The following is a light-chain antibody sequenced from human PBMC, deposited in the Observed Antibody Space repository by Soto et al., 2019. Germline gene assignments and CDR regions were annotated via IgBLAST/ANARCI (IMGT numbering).Light chain of an antibody. J-gene: IGKJ2*01. CDR3: QQYNSYSGT. V-gene: IGKV1-5*01. CDR2: DAS. CDR1: QSISSW. Sequence: DIQMTQSPSTLSASVGDRVTITCWASQSISSWLAWYQQKPGKAPKLLIYDASSLESGVPSRFSGSGSGTEFTLTISSLQPDDVAPYYCQQYNSYSGTVGQGTKLEIK.